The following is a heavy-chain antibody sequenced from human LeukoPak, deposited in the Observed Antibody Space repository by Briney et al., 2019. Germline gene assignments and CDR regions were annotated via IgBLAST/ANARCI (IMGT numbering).Heavy chain of an antibody. Sequence: GGSLRLSCGASGFTFSSYWMSWVGQAPGKGLEWLGNIKQEGSEKYYVDSVKGQFTISRDNAKNTLYLQMNSLRAEDTAVYYCARAKGSSLGGNYYYYYYMDVWGKGTTVTISS. J-gene: IGHJ6*03. V-gene: IGHV3-7*01. D-gene: IGHD6-13*01. CDR1: GFTFSSYW. CDR3: ARAKGSSLGGNYYYYYYMDV. CDR2: IKQEGSEK.